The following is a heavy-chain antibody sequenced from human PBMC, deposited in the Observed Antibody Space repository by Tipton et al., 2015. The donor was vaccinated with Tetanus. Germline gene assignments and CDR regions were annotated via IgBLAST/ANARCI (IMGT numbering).Heavy chain of an antibody. CDR2: IYTSGST. D-gene: IGHD3-10*01. CDR1: GGSISSYY. CDR3: ARGGLLWFGDLTDTTHYYYYGMDV. V-gene: IGHV4-4*07. J-gene: IGHJ6*02. Sequence: TLSLTCTVSGGSISSYYWSWIRQPAGKGLEWIGRIYTSGSTNYNPSLKSRVTMSVDTSKNQFSLKLSSVTAADTAVYYCARGGLLWFGDLTDTTHYYYYGMDVWGQGTTVTVSS.